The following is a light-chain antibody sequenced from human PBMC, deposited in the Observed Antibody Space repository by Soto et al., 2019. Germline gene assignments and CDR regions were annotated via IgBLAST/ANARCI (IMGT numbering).Light chain of an antibody. CDR2: AAS. V-gene: IGKV1-39*01. CDR1: ESIARH. Sequence: DIQMTHSPSSLSASVGDRVTITCRASESIARHLNWYQQKPGKAPKLLIYAASSLQNGVPSRFRGGGSGTDFPLTISNLQPEDFATYYCQQTSSTLSITFGPGTRLEIK. J-gene: IGKJ5*01. CDR3: QQTSSTLSIT.